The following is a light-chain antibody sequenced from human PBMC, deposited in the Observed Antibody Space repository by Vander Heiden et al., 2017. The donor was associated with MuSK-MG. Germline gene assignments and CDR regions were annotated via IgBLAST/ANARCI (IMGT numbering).Light chain of an antibody. J-gene: IGLJ3*02. CDR2: DNN. Sequence: QSVLMQPPPVSAAPGQKVTIPSPGSSSNIGIHFVSWFQQLPGTPPNHLIYDNNTRPTGMPDRFSGSKSGTSATLDITGLQAGDEADYYCATWETGQSAGGVFGGGTKLTVL. CDR1: SSNIGIHF. CDR3: ATWETGQSAGGV. V-gene: IGLV1-51*01.